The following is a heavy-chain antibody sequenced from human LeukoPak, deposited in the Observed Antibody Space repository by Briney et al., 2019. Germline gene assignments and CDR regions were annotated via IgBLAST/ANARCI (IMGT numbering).Heavy chain of an antibody. CDR3: AREDYDILASYSDRWFDP. CDR1: WFTVSNNY. V-gene: IGHV3-53*01. J-gene: IGHJ5*02. CDR2: NYTGGTT. D-gene: IGHD3-9*01. Sequence: GGSLKLFWAASWFTVSNNYMSWVRPAPGKGLEVDSVNYTGGTTYYAASVRRLFIFARDNSKNALYLQMNSLRAEDTVVYCCAREDYDILASYSDRWFDPWGQGTLVTVSS.